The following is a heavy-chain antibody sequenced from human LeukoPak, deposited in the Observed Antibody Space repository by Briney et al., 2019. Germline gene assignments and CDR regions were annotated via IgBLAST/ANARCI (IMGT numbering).Heavy chain of an antibody. CDR2: IRSKAYGETA. J-gene: IGHJ4*02. D-gene: IGHD1-1*01. CDR3: TRDRGAYNLYDY. CDR1: GFTFGDYA. V-gene: IGHV3-49*03. Sequence: GGSLRLSCTASGFTFGDYAMSWIRQAPGKGLEWVGFIRSKAYGETADYAASVEGRFTISRDDSKAIAYLQMNSLKTEDTAVYHCTRDRGAYNLYDYWGQGTLVTVSS.